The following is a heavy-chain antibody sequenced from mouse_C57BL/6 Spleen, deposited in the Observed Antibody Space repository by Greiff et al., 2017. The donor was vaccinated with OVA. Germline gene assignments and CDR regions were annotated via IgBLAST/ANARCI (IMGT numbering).Heavy chain of an antibody. V-gene: IGHV1-64*01. Sequence: VQLKQPGAELVKPRASVKLSCKASGYTFTSYWMHWVKQRPGQGLEWIGMIHPNSGSTNYNEKFKSKATLTVDKSSSTAYMQLSSLTSEDSAVYYCAREGGSQFDVWGTGTTVTVSS. J-gene: IGHJ1*03. CDR3: AREGGSQFDV. CDR1: GYTFTSYW. CDR2: IHPNSGST.